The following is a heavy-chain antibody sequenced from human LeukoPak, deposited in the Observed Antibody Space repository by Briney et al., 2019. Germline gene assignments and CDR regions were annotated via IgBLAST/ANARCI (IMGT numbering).Heavy chain of an antibody. D-gene: IGHD1-1*01. CDR2: IYNRGST. CDR3: ARHVLGGYNLHDGYFDY. Sequence: SETLSLTCTVSGGPISGFYWSWMRQSPGKGLEWVAYIYNRGSTNSNPSLQSRVTISVDTSKNQFSLNLSSVTAAGTAIYYCARHVLGGYNLHDGYFDYWGQGTLVTVSS. J-gene: IGHJ4*03. V-gene: IGHV4-59*08. CDR1: GGPISGFY.